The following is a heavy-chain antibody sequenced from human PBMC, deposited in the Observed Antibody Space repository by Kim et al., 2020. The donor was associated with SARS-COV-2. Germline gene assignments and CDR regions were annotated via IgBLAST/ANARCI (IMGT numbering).Heavy chain of an antibody. D-gene: IGHD3-3*01. J-gene: IGHJ4*02. V-gene: IGHV3-30*02. CDR3: AKRDFWSGYPFDY. Sequence: GSVKGRFTISRDNSKNPVYLQMNALGAEDTAVYYCAKRDFWSGYPFDYWGQGTLVTVSS.